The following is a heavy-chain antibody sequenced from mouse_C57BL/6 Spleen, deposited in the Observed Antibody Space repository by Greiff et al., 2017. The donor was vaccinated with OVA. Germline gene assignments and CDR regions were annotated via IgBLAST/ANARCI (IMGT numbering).Heavy chain of an antibody. CDR2: IDPEDGET. D-gene: IGHD3-2*02. Sequence: EVKVVESGAELVKPGASVKLSCTASGFNIKDYYMHWVKQRTEQGLEWIGRIDPEDGETKYAPKFQGKATITADTSSNTAYLQLSSLTSEDTAVYYCARGVTAQALVAYWGQGTLVTVSA. CDR1: GFNIKDYY. V-gene: IGHV14-2*01. J-gene: IGHJ3*01. CDR3: ARGVTAQALVAY.